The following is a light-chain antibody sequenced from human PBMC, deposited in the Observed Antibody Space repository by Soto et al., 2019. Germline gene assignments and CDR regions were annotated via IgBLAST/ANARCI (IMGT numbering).Light chain of an antibody. V-gene: IGKV1-39*01. Sequence: DIQMTQSPSSLSAYVGDRVPITCRASKIISSYLNWYQQKPGKAPKLLIYASSSLQSGVPSRFSGSRSVTDFTLTISRLQLEDLAAYYCQQRYSTPPLTFGCGTQVQIK. CDR3: QQRYSTPPLT. CDR1: KIISSY. J-gene: IGKJ4*01. CDR2: ASS.